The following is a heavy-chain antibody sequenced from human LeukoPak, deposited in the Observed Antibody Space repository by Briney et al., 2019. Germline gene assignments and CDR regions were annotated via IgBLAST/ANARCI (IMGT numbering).Heavy chain of an antibody. Sequence: PSETLSLTCTVSGGFTSAYYWSWVRQPLGKGLEWIGSVFYRRNSNYNPSLTRRVAMSVDTSKSHFSLKLTSVIAADTAVYYCARVNPLGYFDQWGQGTLVAVSS. CDR1: GGFTSAYY. V-gene: IGHV4-59*13. J-gene: IGHJ4*02. CDR3: ARVNPLGYFDQ. CDR2: VFYRRNS.